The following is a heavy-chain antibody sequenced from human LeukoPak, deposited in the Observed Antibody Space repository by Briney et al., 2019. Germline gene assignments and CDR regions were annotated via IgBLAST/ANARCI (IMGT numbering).Heavy chain of an antibody. V-gene: IGHV1-8*01. D-gene: IGHD3-10*01. J-gene: IGHJ4*02. CDR3: ARAEGYLLYYFDY. CDR1: GYTFTTYD. CDR2: MNPNSGNT. Sequence: GASVKVSCKASGYTFTTYDINWVRQATGQGLEWMGWMNPNSGNTGYAQKFQGRVTMTRDTSTSTVYMELSSLRSEDTAVYYCARAEGYLLYYFDYWGQGTLVTVSS.